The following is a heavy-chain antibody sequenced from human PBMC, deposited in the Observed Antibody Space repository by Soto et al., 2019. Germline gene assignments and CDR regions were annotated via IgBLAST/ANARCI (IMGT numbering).Heavy chain of an antibody. CDR3: AKGYSDSSWSHLDF. Sequence: PGGSLRLSCVLSGFTFSSYAMTWVRQAPGKGLEWVSTLNGHPTEKYHADSVRGRFTISRDNSKSTLYLQMNSLRAEDSAIYYCAKGYSDSSWSHLDFWGQGTLVTVSS. J-gene: IGHJ4*02. CDR2: LNGHPTEK. V-gene: IGHV3-23*01. CDR1: GFTFSSYA. D-gene: IGHD6-13*01.